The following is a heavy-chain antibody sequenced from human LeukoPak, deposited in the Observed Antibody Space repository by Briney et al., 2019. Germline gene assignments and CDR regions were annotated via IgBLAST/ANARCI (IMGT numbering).Heavy chain of an antibody. CDR3: ARGRQDVTMIVVVMTAVSYYLDV. V-gene: IGHV4-34*01. J-gene: IGHJ6*03. Sequence: SETLSLTCAVYGGSFSGYYWTWIRHTPEKGLEWIGEMNPSGSTNYNPSLKSRVTISVDTSKNQFSLKLSSVTAADTAVYYCARGRQDVTMIVVVMTAVSYYLDVWGKGTTATVS. CDR2: MNPSGST. CDR1: GGSFSGYY. D-gene: IGHD3-22*01.